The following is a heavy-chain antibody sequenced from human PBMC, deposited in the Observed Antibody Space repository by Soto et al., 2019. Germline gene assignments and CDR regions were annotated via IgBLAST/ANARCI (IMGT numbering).Heavy chain of an antibody. V-gene: IGHV2-70*11. D-gene: IGHD3-9*01. Sequence: SGPTLVNPTQTLTLTCTFSGFSVSTSGMCVSWIRQPPGKALEWLARIDWDDDKYYSTSLKTRLTISKDTSKNQVVLTMTNMDPVDTATYYCARSSPTLNYYYGMDVWGQGTTVTVSS. J-gene: IGHJ6*02. CDR1: GFSVSTSGMC. CDR3: ARSSPTLNYYYGMDV. CDR2: IDWDDDK.